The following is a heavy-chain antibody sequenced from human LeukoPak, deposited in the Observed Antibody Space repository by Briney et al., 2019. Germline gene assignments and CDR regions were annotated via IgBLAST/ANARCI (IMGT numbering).Heavy chain of an antibody. V-gene: IGHV3-74*01. CDR1: GFTFSLFW. CDR3: VRERIYYSDFADKERENYDP. Sequence: PGGSLRLSCAASGFTFSLFWMLWVRQGPGKGLMWVSRLNEDGSTADYADSVKGRFTMSRDNAKGKVFLEMRGLTVEDTAIYFCVRERIYYSDFADKERENYDPWGRGTLVTVSS. D-gene: IGHD1-26*01. CDR2: LNEDGSTA. J-gene: IGHJ5*02.